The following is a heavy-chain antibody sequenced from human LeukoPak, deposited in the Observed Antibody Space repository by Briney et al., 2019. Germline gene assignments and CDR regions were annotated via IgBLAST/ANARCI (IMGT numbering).Heavy chain of an antibody. CDR1: GYTFTGYY. Sequence: ASVKVSCKASGYTFTGYYMHWVRQAPGRGLEWMGWINPNSGGTNYAQKFQGRVTMTRDTSISTAYMELSRLRSDDTAVYYCARGHSSGYFNWFDPWGQGTLVTVSS. V-gene: IGHV1-2*02. D-gene: IGHD3-22*01. CDR2: INPNSGGT. CDR3: ARGHSSGYFNWFDP. J-gene: IGHJ5*02.